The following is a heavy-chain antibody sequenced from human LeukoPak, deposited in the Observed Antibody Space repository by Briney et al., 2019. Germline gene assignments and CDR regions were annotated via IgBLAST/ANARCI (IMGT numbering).Heavy chain of an antibody. V-gene: IGHV3-30*02. CDR2: IRFDGSHK. Sequence: GGSLRLSCAASGFAFSNYGMHWVRQAPGKGLVWVALIRFDGSHKYYADSVKGRFTISRDNSKSTVYLQMNSLRTEDKAVYYCAKDLFAMTQWEQLGYWGQGTLVTVSS. D-gene: IGHD1-26*01. J-gene: IGHJ4*02. CDR3: AKDLFAMTQWEQLGY. CDR1: GFAFSNYG.